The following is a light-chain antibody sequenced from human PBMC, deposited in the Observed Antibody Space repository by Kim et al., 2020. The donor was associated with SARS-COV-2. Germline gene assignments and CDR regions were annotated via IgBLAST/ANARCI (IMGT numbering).Light chain of an antibody. Sequence: ATVKPTSTLSSGHSSYATAWLQQQPGKGPRYLMKLNSDGSHSKGDGIPDRFSGSSSGAERYLTISSLQSEDEADYYCQTWGTGSLVFGGGTQLTVL. CDR2: LNSDGSH. CDR3: QTWGTGSLV. CDR1: SGHSSYA. J-gene: IGLJ3*02. V-gene: IGLV4-69*01.